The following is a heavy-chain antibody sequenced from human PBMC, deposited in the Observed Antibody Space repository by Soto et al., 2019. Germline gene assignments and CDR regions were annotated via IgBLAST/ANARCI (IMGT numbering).Heavy chain of an antibody. CDR1: GGSISSGGYY. D-gene: IGHD5-12*01. CDR2: IYYSGST. Sequence: QVQLQESGPGLVKPSQTLSLTCTVSGGSISSGGYYWSWIRQHPGKGLEWIGYIYYSGSTYYNPSLKSRVTISVDTSKNQFSLKLSSVTAADTAMYYCARDVSGYGEFDYWGQGTLVTVSS. V-gene: IGHV4-31*03. CDR3: ARDVSGYGEFDY. J-gene: IGHJ4*02.